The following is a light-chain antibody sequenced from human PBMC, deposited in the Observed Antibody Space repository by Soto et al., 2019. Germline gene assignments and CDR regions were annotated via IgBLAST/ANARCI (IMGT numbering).Light chain of an antibody. CDR1: QGIRND. CDR3: LQDYNYPWT. V-gene: IGKV1-6*01. J-gene: IGKJ1*01. CDR2: AAS. Sequence: AIQMTQSPSSLSASVGDRVTITCRASQGIRNDLGWYQQKPGKAPKLLIYAASSLHSGVPSRFSGSGSGTDFTLTISSPQPEDFATYYCLQDYNYPWTFGQGTKVEIK.